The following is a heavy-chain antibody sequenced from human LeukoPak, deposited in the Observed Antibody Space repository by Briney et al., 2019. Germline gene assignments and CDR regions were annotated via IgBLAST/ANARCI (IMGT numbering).Heavy chain of an antibody. Sequence: GGSLRLSCAASGFTFSSYSMNWVRQAPGKGLEWVSSISSSSSYVYYADSVKGRFTISRDNAKNSLYLQMNSLRAEDTAVYYCAREHLGVAAADYWGQGTLVTVSS. J-gene: IGHJ4*02. CDR2: ISSSSSYV. V-gene: IGHV3-21*01. CDR3: AREHLGVAAADY. CDR1: GFTFSSYS. D-gene: IGHD6-19*01.